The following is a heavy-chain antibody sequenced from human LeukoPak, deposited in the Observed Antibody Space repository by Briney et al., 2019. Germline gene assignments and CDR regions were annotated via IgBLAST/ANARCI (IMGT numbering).Heavy chain of an antibody. CDR1: GYTLTELS. CDR2: FDPEDGET. J-gene: IGHJ5*02. CDR3: ATENDFWSGRQHNWFDP. Sequence: GASVKVSCKVSGYTLTELSMHWVRQAPGKGHEWMGGFDPEDGETIYAQKFQGRVTMTEDTSTDTAYMELSSLRSEDTAVYYCATENDFWSGRQHNWFDPWGQGTLVTVSS. D-gene: IGHD3-3*01. V-gene: IGHV1-24*01.